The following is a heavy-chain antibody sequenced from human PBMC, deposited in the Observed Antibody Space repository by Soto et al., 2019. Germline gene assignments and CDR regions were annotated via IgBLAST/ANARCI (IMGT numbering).Heavy chain of an antibody. CDR1: GGSFSGYF. Sequence: QVQLQQWGAGLLKPSETLSLTCAVYGGSFSGYFWTWIRQPPGKGLEWIGEINYRGSTNYNPSLKSRVTISVDTSNNQFSLKMTSVTAADTAVYYCARGKYTMDVWGQGTTVTVSS. CDR3: ARGKYTMDV. D-gene: IGHD6-6*01. CDR2: INYRGST. J-gene: IGHJ6*02. V-gene: IGHV4-34*01.